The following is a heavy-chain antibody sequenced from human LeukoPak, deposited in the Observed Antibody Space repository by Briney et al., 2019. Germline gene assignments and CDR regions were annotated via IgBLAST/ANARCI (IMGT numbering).Heavy chain of an antibody. D-gene: IGHD2-2*02. V-gene: IGHV1-46*01. CDR1: GYTFTSYY. J-gene: IGHJ5*02. Sequence: ASVKVSCKASGYTFTSYYMHWVRQAPGQGLEWMGIINPSGGSTSYAQKFQGRVTMTRDMSTSTVYMELSSLRSEDTAVYYCARDLTPSYCSSTSCYIGGWFDLWGQGTLVTVSS. CDR2: INPSGGST. CDR3: ARDLTPSYCSSTSCYIGGWFDL.